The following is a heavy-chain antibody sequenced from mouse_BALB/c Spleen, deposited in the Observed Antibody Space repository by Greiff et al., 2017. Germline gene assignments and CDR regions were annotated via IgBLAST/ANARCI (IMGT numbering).Heavy chain of an antibody. V-gene: IGHV1-15*01. J-gene: IGHJ2*01. D-gene: IGHD2-14*01. CDR3: TREGRYDVMDY. CDR2: IDPETGGT. CDR1: GYTFTDYE. Sequence: QVQLQQSGAELVRPGASVTLSCKASGYTFTDYEMHWVKQTPVHGLEWIGAIDPETGGTAYNQKFKGKATLTADKSSSTAYMELRSLTSEDSAVYYCTREGRYDVMDYWGQGTTLTVSS.